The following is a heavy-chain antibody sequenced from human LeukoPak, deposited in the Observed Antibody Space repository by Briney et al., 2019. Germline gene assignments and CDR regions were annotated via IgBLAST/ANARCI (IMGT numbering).Heavy chain of an antibody. J-gene: IGHJ2*01. V-gene: IGHV1-8*01. Sequence: ASVKVSCKASGYTFTGYDINWVRLATGQGVEWMGWMNPNSGNTGYAQKFQGRVTMTRNTSISTAYLELSSLRSEDTAVYYCARGGRTRNYWYFDLWGRGTLVTVSS. CDR3: ARGGRTRNYWYFDL. CDR2: MNPNSGNT. CDR1: GYTFTGYD.